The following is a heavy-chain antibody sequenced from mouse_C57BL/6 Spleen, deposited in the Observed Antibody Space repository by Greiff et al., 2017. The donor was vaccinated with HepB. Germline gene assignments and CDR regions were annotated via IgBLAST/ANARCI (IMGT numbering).Heavy chain of an antibody. CDR1: GYTFTSYW. CDR2: IDPSDSYT. V-gene: IGHV1-50*01. Sequence: VQLQQPGAELVKPGASVKLSCKASGYTFTSYWMQWVKQRPGQGLEWIGEIDPSDSYTNYNQKFKGKATLTVDTSSSTAYMQLSSLTSEDSAVYYCGRLVAVQGDMDDWGKGTSVTVSS. CDR3: GRLVAVQGDMDD. J-gene: IGHJ4*01.